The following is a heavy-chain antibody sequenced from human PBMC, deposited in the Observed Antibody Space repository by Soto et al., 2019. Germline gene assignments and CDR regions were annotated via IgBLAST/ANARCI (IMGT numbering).Heavy chain of an antibody. CDR3: AKLYYYGSSGCYSTPRVPDDI. D-gene: IGHD3-22*01. J-gene: IGHJ3*02. Sequence: PGGSLRLSCATSGFTFSSYGMHWVRQAPGKGLEWVAVISYDGSNKYYADSVKGRFTISRDNSKNTLSLQMNSLRAEDTAVYYCAKLYYYGSSGCYSTPRVPDDIWGQGTMVTVSS. CDR1: GFTFSSYG. V-gene: IGHV3-30*18. CDR2: ISYDGSNK.